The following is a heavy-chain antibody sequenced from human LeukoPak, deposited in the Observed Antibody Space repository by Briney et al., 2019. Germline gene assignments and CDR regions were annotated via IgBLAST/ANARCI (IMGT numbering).Heavy chain of an antibody. CDR1: GGFISSYY. CDR3: ARDQGSTYGFDP. D-gene: IGHD1-26*01. CDR2: IYYSGST. Sequence: SQTLSLTCTVSGGFISSYYWSWIRQPPGKGLEWIGYIYYSGSTNYNPSLKSRVTMSVDTSKNQFSLNLSSVTAADTAVYYCARDQGSTYGFDPWGQGTLVTVSS. J-gene: IGHJ5*02. V-gene: IGHV4-59*01.